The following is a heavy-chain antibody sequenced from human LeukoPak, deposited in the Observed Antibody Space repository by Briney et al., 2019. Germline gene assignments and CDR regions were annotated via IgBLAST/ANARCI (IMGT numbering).Heavy chain of an antibody. V-gene: IGHV1-2*02. CDR3: ARAPRPVDTAMVFDY. CDR2: INPNSGGT. Sequence: ASVRVSCKASGYTFTGDYMHWVRQAPGQGLEWMGWINPNSGGTNYAQKFQGRVTMTRDTSISTAYMELSRLRSDDTAVYYCARAPRPVDTAMVFDYWGQGTLVTVSS. D-gene: IGHD5-18*01. J-gene: IGHJ4*02. CDR1: GYTFTGDY.